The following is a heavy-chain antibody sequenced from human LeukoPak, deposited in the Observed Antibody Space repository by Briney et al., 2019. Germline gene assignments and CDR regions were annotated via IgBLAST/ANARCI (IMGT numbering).Heavy chain of an antibody. CDR3: ARVYCSSTSCRLDY. Sequence: ASVKVSCKASGYTFTGYYMHWVRQAPGQGLEWMGRIIPILGMANYAQKFQGRVTITADKSTSTAYMELSSLRSEDTAVYYCARVYCSSTSCRLDYWGQGTLVTVSS. V-gene: IGHV1-69*04. D-gene: IGHD2-2*01. CDR1: GYTFTGYY. CDR2: IIPILGMA. J-gene: IGHJ4*02.